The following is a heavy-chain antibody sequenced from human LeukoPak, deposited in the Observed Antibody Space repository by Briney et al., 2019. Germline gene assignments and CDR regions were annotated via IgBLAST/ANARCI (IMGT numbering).Heavy chain of an antibody. CDR2: ISDSGGST. CDR3: ARGPEYYDSSGYSQGWGSFDY. Sequence: GGSLRLSCAASGFTFSSNGMSWVRQAPGKGLEWVSTISDSGGSTYYADSVKGRFTISRDNSKNTLYLQMSSLRAEDTAVYYCARGPEYYDSSGYSQGWGSFDYWGQGSLVTVSS. CDR1: GFTFSSNG. D-gene: IGHD3-22*01. V-gene: IGHV3-23*01. J-gene: IGHJ4*02.